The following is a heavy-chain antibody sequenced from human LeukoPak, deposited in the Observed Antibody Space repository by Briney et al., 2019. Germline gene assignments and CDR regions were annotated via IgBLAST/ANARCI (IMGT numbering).Heavy chain of an antibody. CDR1: GFTFSNYA. CDR3: ARDVGMAAAGDY. CDR2: VTTYSNI. J-gene: IGHJ4*02. Sequence: PGGSLRLFCAASGFTFSNYAMNWVRQAPGKGLEWVSSVTTYSNIYYADSLKGRFTISRDNAKNSLYLQMNSLRAEDTAVYYCARDVGMAAAGDYWGQGTLVTVSS. V-gene: IGHV3-69-1*01. D-gene: IGHD6-13*01.